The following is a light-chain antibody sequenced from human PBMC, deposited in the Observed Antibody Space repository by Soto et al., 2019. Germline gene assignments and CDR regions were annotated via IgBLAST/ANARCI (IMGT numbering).Light chain of an antibody. Sequence: DIQMTQSPSTLSGSVGDRVTITCRASQSINAWLAWYQQKPGKAPKLLIYDVSTLDTGVPSRFSGSASGTEFTLTISNLESDDFATYYCQHYNSYSEAFGQGTKVDSK. J-gene: IGKJ1*01. CDR2: DVS. CDR3: QHYNSYSEA. V-gene: IGKV1-5*01. CDR1: QSINAW.